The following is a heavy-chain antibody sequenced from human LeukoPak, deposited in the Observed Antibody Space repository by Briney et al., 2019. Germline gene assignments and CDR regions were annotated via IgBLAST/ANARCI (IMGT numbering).Heavy chain of an antibody. Sequence: PGGSLRLSCAASGFTFSSYWMSWVRQAPGKGLEWVANIKQDGSEKYYVDSVKGRFTISRDNAKNSLYLQMNSLRAEDTAVYYCARDHSVGDYVIGYFQHWGQGTLVTVSS. V-gene: IGHV3-7*01. CDR3: ARDHSVGDYVIGYFQH. CDR2: IKQDGSEK. J-gene: IGHJ1*01. D-gene: IGHD4-17*01. CDR1: GFTFSSYW.